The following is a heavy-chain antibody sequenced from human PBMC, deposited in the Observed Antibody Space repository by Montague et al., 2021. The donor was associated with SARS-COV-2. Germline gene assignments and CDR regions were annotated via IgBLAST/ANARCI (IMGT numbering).Heavy chain of an antibody. Sequence: SETLSLTCTVSGGAISTYFWSWIRQPPGKGLEWIGYIFYSGSTNYNPSLKSRITISADTSKNQFSLRLTSVTAADTAIYYCARDRQLYNSHSGFDSWGQGILLTVSS. J-gene: IGHJ4*02. D-gene: IGHD3-3*01. CDR3: ARDRQLYNSHSGFDS. V-gene: IGHV4-59*01. CDR2: IFYSGST. CDR1: GGAISTYF.